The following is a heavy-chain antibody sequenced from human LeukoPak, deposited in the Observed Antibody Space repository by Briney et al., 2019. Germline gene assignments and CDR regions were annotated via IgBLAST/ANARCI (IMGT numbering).Heavy chain of an antibody. CDR3: AKTYSTSFAFDI. Sequence: SETLSLTCTVSGGSISSSSYYWGWIRQPPGKGLEWIGNIYYSGSTYYNPSLQSRVTISVDTSKNQFSLKLSFVTAADTAVYYCAKTYSTSFAFDIWAQGTTVTVSS. D-gene: IGHD4-11*01. J-gene: IGHJ3*02. CDR1: GGSISSSSYY. V-gene: IGHV4-39*01. CDR2: IYYSGST.